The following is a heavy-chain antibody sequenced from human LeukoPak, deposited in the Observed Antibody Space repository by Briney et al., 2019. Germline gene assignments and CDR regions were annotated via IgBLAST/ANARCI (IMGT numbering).Heavy chain of an antibody. D-gene: IGHD3-10*01. CDR2: ISGSGGIT. Sequence: GGSLRLPCAASGFTFSNYAMSWVRQAPGKGLEWVSAISGSGGITYYADSVKGRFTISRDNSKNMLYLQMNSLRAEDTAVYYCAKEWDGSGTRLGWFDPWGQGTLVTVSS. CDR1: GFTFSNYA. CDR3: AKEWDGSGTRLGWFDP. V-gene: IGHV3-23*01. J-gene: IGHJ5*02.